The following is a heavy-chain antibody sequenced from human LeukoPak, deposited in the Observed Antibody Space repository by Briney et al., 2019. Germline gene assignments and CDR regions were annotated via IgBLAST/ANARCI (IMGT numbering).Heavy chain of an antibody. CDR3: AREEDSWDYYDSSGLLDY. CDR1: GYTFTGYY. CDR2: INPNSGGT. Sequence: ASVKVSCKASGYTFTGYYMHWVRQAPGQGLEWMGWINPNSGGTNYAQKFQGRVTMTRDTSISTAYMELSRLRPDDTAVYYCAREEDSWDYYDSSGLLDYWGQGTLVTVSS. J-gene: IGHJ4*02. D-gene: IGHD3-22*01. V-gene: IGHV1-2*02.